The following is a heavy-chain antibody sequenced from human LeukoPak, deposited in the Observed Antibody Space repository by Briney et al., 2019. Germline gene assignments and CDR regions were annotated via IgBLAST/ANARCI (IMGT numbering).Heavy chain of an antibody. J-gene: IGHJ3*02. V-gene: IGHV1-58*01. CDR1: GCTFTSFA. CDR3: AAPVVGNAFDI. CDR2: IVVGSGNT. Sequence: VASVKVSCTASGCTFTSFAVQWVRQARGQRLEWIGWIVVGSGNTNYAQKFQERVTITRDMSTSTAYMELSSLRSEDTAVYYCAAPVVGNAFDIWGQGTMVTVSS. D-gene: IGHD2-15*01.